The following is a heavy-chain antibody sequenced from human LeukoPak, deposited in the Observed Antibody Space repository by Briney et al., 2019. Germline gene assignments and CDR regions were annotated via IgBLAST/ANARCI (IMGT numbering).Heavy chain of an antibody. J-gene: IGHJ4*02. Sequence: ASVKVSCKASGYTFTGYHMHWVRQAPGQGLEWMGWINPNSGGTNYAQKFQGRVTMTRDTSISTAYMELSRLRSDDTAVYYCARNRLYYDSSGYYYDGGFDYWGQGTLVTVSS. CDR3: ARNRLYYDSSGYYYDGGFDY. CDR1: GYTFTGYH. D-gene: IGHD3-22*01. V-gene: IGHV1-2*02. CDR2: INPNSGGT.